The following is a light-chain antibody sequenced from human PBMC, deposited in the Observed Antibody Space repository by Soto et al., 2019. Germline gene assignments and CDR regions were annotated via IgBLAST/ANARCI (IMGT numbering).Light chain of an antibody. CDR3: AIWDDSVDGWV. CDR2: YDD. J-gene: IGLJ3*02. Sequence: QSVLTQPPSVSEAPGQRVTISCSGSNVGNKAVNWYQQLPGKAPKLLLYYDDMLSSGVSDRFSGSKSGTSAFLAVSGLQNDDDGDYYCAIWDDSVDGWVFGGGTK. V-gene: IGLV1-36*01. CDR1: NVGNKA.